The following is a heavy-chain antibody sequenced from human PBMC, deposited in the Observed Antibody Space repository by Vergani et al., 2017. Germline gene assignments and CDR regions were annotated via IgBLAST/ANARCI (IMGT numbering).Heavy chain of an antibody. Sequence: EVQLLESGGDLVQPGGSLRLSCAASGFTFNHYAMNWVRQAPGKGLEWVSGISGSGGSTYYADSVKGRFTISRDNSKNTLYLQMNSLRAEDTAVYYCANSPVEYYYDSSGYYGGAFDIWGQGTMVTVSS. V-gene: IGHV3-23*01. CDR3: ANSPVEYYYDSSGYYGGAFDI. J-gene: IGHJ3*02. CDR2: ISGSGGST. CDR1: GFTFNHYA. D-gene: IGHD3-22*01.